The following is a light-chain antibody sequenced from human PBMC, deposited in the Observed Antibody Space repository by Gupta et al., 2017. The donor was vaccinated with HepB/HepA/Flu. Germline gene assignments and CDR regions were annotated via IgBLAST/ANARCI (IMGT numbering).Light chain of an antibody. Sequence: GQTARITCSGDALPKQYAYWYQQKPGQAPVLVIYKDSERPSGIPERFSGSSSGTTVTLTISGVQAEDEADYYCQSADSSGTYYVFGTGTKVTVL. CDR2: KDS. J-gene: IGLJ1*01. V-gene: IGLV3-25*03. CDR3: QSADSSGTYYV. CDR1: ALPKQY.